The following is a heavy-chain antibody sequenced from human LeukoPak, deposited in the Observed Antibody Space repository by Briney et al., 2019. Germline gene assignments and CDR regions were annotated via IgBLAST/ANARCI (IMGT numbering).Heavy chain of an antibody. CDR1: GGSISSYY. J-gene: IGHJ4*02. CDR3: ARPVGYGSPYYFDF. CDR2: MYWSGST. V-gene: IGHV4-4*07. D-gene: IGHD5-18*01. Sequence: PSETLSLTCAVSGGSISSYYWRWLRQPAGKGLEWIGGMYWSGSTNYNASLERRVTISVDASKTQFSLNLSSVTAADTAVYYCARPVGYGSPYYFDFWGRGTLVTVSS.